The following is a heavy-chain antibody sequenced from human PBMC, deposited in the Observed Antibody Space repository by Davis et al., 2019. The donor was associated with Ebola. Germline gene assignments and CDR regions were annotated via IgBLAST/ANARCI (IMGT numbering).Heavy chain of an antibody. Sequence: MPSETLSLTCTVSGGSISSYYWSWIRQPPGKGLEWIGYIYYSGSTNYNPSLKSRVTISVDTSKNQFSLKLSSLTAADTAVYYCSRFTRGVGYNVFDYWGQGTLVTVSS. V-gene: IGHV4-59*01. J-gene: IGHJ4*02. CDR2: IYYSGST. D-gene: IGHD5-24*01. CDR3: SRFTRGVGYNVFDY. CDR1: GGSISSYY.